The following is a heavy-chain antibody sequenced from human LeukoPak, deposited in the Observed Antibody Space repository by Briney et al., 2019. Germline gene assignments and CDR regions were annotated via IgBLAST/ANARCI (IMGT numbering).Heavy chain of an antibody. J-gene: IGHJ4*02. CDR2: IYYSGSS. D-gene: IGHD3-22*01. V-gene: IGHV4-59*08. CDR3: ARASYSYDINGWVPFDY. CDR1: GGSISSYY. Sequence: SETLSLTCTVSGGSISSYYWSWIRQPPGKGLEWIGYIYYSGSSNYNPSLKSRVTISGDTSRNQFSLRLTSVTAADTAVYYCARASYSYDINGWVPFDYWGQGTLVTVSS.